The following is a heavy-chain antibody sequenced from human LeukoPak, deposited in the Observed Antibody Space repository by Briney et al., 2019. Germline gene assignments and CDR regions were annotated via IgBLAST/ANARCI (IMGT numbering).Heavy chain of an antibody. J-gene: IGHJ4*02. Sequence: PGGSLRLSCAASGFTFTNFEMNSVRQAPGKGLEWVSYISYSGSTTSYADSVKGRFTISRDNAKNSLYLQMNSLRAEDTAVYYCASLRGYNFGPFDYWGQGVLVTVSS. CDR2: ISYSGSTT. CDR3: ASLRGYNFGPFDY. D-gene: IGHD5-18*01. CDR1: GFTFTNFE. V-gene: IGHV3-48*03.